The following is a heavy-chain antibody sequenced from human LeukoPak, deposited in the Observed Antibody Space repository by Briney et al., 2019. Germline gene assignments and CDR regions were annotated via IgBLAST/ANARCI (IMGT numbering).Heavy chain of an antibody. Sequence: GGSLRLSCAASGFTFSSYEMNWVRQAPGKGLEWVSYISSSGSTIYYADSVKGRFTISRDNSKNTLYLQMNSLRAEDTAVYYCAKGGVVVVAANAIDYWGQGTLVTVSS. V-gene: IGHV3-48*03. D-gene: IGHD2-15*01. CDR3: AKGGVVVVAANAIDY. J-gene: IGHJ4*02. CDR2: ISSSGSTI. CDR1: GFTFSSYE.